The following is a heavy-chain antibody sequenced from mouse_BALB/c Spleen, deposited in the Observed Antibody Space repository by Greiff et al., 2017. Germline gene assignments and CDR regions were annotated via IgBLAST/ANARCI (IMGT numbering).Heavy chain of an antibody. D-gene: IGHD2-3*01. V-gene: IGHV1-20*02. Sequence: EVKLVESGPELVKPGASVKISCKASGYSFTGYFMNWVMQSHGKSLEWIGRINPYNGDTFYNQKFKGKATLTVDKSSSTAHMELRSLASEDSAVYYCARGGGYYPFAYWGQGTLVTVSA. J-gene: IGHJ3*01. CDR1: GYSFTGYF. CDR2: INPYNGDT. CDR3: ARGGGYYPFAY.